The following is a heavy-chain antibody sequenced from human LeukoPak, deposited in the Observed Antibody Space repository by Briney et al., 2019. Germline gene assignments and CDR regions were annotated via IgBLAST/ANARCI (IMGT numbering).Heavy chain of an antibody. J-gene: IGHJ6*03. D-gene: IGHD3-22*01. CDR3: ARPHYYDSKYYYYYYMDV. CDR1: GGTFSSYA. CDR2: IIPIFGTA. Sequence: GSSVKVSCKASGGTFSSYAISWVRQAPGQGLEWMGGIIPIFGTANYVQKFQGRVTITADESTSTAYMELSSLRSEDTAVYYCARPHYYDSKYYYYYYMDVWGKGTTVTVSS. V-gene: IGHV1-69*01.